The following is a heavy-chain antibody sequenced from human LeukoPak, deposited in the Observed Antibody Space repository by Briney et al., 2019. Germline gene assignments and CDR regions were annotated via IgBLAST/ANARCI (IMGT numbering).Heavy chain of an antibody. Sequence: SVKVSFKASGGTFSSYAISWVRQALGQGLEWMGGIIPIFGTANYAQKFQGRVTITADESTSTAYMELSSLRSEDTAVYYCASSLGTVRYYFDYWGQGTLVTVSS. D-gene: IGHD4-11*01. CDR2: IIPIFGTA. CDR3: ASSLGTVRYYFDY. V-gene: IGHV1-69*01. J-gene: IGHJ4*02. CDR1: GGTFSSYA.